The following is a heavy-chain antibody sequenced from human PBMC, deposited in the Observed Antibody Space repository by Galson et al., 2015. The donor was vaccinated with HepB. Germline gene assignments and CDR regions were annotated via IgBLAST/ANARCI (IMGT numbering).Heavy chain of an antibody. D-gene: IGHD3/OR15-3a*01. Sequence: SLRLSCAASGFLFNVEAMYWVRRAPDKGLEFVAATSYDDNTKYYADSVRGRFTISRDNSKNTLYLQMNSLRLEDTGLYYRAKDWGLGVWGQGTTVTVSS. V-gene: IGHV3-30*04. J-gene: IGHJ6*02. CDR1: GFLFNVEA. CDR3: AKDWGLGV. CDR2: TSYDDNTK.